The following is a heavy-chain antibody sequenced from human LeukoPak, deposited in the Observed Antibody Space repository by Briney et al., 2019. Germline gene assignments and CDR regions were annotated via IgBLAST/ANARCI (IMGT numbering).Heavy chain of an antibody. J-gene: IGHJ4*02. Sequence: SETLSLTCTVSGGSISSYYWSWIRQPAGKGLEWIGRIYIGGSTNYNPSLNGRISMSVDTSKNQFSLNLTSVTAADTAVYYCASDNWNEYFDQWGQGTLVTVSS. CDR2: IYIGGST. CDR3: ASDNWNEYFDQ. D-gene: IGHD1-1*01. CDR1: GGSISSYY. V-gene: IGHV4-4*07.